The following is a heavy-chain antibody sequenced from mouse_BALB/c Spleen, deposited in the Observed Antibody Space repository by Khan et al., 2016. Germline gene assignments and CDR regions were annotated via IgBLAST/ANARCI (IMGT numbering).Heavy chain of an antibody. J-gene: IGHJ2*01. D-gene: IGHD2-1*01. V-gene: IGHV5-6-5*01. CDR2: ISTGDST. Sequence: EVELVESGGGLVKPGGSLKLSCAASGFTFRNYALSWVRQTPEKRPEWVASISTGDSTYYGDSVKGRFTISRDNARNILYLQLSSLRSEDTAMFYCAREDNGNYGDDFDYWGQGTTLTVSS. CDR1: GFTFRNYA. CDR3: AREDNGNYGDDFDY.